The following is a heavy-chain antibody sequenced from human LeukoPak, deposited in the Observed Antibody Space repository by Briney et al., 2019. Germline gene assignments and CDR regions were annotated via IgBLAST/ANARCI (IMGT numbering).Heavy chain of an antibody. CDR1: GFNLRDYW. CDR2: LGTDGTYT. CDR3: VRDPSNSGNWFDL. Sequence: GGSLRLSCAASGFNLRDYWMHWVRQAPGKGLVWVSRLGTDGTYTNYAASVKGRFTISRDNAKSTLYLQMDSLRAEDTAFYYCVRDPSNSGNWFDLWGQGTLVTVSS. D-gene: IGHD4-11*01. V-gene: IGHV3-74*01. J-gene: IGHJ5*02.